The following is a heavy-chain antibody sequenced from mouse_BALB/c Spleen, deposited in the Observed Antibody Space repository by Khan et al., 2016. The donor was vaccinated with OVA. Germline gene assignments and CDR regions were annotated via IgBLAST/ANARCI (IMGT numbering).Heavy chain of an antibody. CDR2: ISSGGSYT. J-gene: IGHJ3*01. D-gene: IGHD2-4*01. CDR3: ARLGDYHVSEGLAY. V-gene: IGHV5-6*01. Sequence: EVELVESGGDLVKPEGSLKLSCAASGFTFSTYGMSWVRQTPDKRLEWVATISSGGSYTYYPDSVQGRFTISRDNAKNTLYLQMSSLKSEDTAMFYCARLGDYHVSEGLAYWGQGTLVTVSA. CDR1: GFTFSTYG.